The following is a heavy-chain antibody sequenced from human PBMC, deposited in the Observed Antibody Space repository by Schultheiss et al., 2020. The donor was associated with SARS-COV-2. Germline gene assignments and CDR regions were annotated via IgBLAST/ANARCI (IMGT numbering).Heavy chain of an antibody. CDR2: TSRDETSV. D-gene: IGHD5-12*01. CDR3: AREWPYFYSYMDV. V-gene: IGHV3-48*02. J-gene: IGHJ6*03. CDR1: GFNLSSYN. Sequence: GGSLRLSCAASGFNLSSYNMNWVRQAPGKGLEWLSYTSRDETSVHYADSVKGRFTISRDNAKNSLYLQLNSLRDEDTAVYYCAREWPYFYSYMDVWGKGTTVTVSS.